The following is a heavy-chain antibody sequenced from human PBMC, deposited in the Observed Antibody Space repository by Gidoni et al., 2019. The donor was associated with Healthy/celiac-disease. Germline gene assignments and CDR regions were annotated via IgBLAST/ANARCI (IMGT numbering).Heavy chain of an antibody. CDR3: AADYSNYE. J-gene: IGHJ4*02. D-gene: IGHD4-4*01. V-gene: IGHV3-30*01. Sequence: QVQLVESGGGVVQPGRSLRLSCAASGFTFSSYAMHWVRQAPGKGLEWVAVISYDGSNKYYADSVKGRFTISRDNSKNTLYLQMNSLRAEDTAVYYCAADYSNYEWGQGTLVTVSS. CDR1: GFTFSSYA. CDR2: ISYDGSNK.